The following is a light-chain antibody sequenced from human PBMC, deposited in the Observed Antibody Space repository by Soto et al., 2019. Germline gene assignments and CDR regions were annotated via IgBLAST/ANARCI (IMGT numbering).Light chain of an antibody. CDR1: RGHSRYA. CDR3: QTWGTGIRV. J-gene: IGLJ3*02. CDR2: LNSDGSH. Sequence: QSVLTQSPSASASLGASVKLTCTLSRGHSRYAIAWHQQQPEKGPRYLMKLNSDGSHSKGDGIPDRFSGSSSGAERYLTISSRQSEDEADYYCQTWGTGIRVFGGGTKLTVL. V-gene: IGLV4-69*01.